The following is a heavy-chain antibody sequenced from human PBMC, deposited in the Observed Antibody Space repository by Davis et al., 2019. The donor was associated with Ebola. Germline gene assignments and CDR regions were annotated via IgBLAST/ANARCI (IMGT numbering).Heavy chain of an antibody. Sequence: ETLSLTCTVSGGSISSYYWSWVRQAPGKGLEWVATIENDGSKKYYMDSVKGRFTISRDNAKNSLYLQMNSLRAEDTAIYYCARDKIVGATKADYWGQGTLVTVSS. CDR1: GGSISSYY. J-gene: IGHJ4*02. V-gene: IGHV3-7*03. CDR2: IENDGSKK. CDR3: ARDKIVGATKADY. D-gene: IGHD1-26*01.